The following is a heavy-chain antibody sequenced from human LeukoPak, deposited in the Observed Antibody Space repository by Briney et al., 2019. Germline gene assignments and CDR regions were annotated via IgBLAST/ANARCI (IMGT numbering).Heavy chain of an antibody. D-gene: IGHD4-17*01. CDR1: GDSITTGIYY. CDR2: VFYSGST. Sequence: PSETLSLTCSVSGDSITTGIYYWAWIRQSPGKGLEWIGSVFYSGSTSYNPSLRSRVSISVDTSKNQFFLELSSVTAADTAVYYCARNSTTVNHVYKFFDYWGRGTLVTVSS. V-gene: IGHV4-39*01. J-gene: IGHJ4*02. CDR3: ARNSTTVNHVYKFFDY.